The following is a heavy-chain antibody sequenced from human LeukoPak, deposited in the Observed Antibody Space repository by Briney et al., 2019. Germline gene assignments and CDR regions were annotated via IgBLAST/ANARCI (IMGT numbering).Heavy chain of an antibody. D-gene: IGHD2-2*01. CDR1: GGSISSGGYS. V-gene: IGHV4-30-2*01. Sequence: SETLSLTCAVSGGSISSGGYSWSWIRQPPGKGLEWIGYIYHSGSTYYNPSLKSRVTISVDRSKNQFSLKLSSVTAADTAVYYCARAPYYCSSTSCSSKWFDPWGQGTLVTVSS. J-gene: IGHJ5*02. CDR3: ARAPYYCSSTSCSSKWFDP. CDR2: IYHSGST.